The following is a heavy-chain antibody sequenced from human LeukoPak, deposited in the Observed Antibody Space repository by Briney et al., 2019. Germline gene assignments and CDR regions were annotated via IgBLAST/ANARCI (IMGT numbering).Heavy chain of an antibody. V-gene: IGHV4-59*01. D-gene: IGHD1-1*01. CDR2: IYYSGST. J-gene: IGHJ5*02. CDR1: GGSISSFY. Sequence: SETLSLTCTDSGGSISSFYWSWIRQPPGKGLEWIGYIYYSGSTNYNPSLKSRVTISVDTSKNQFSLKLSSVTAADTAVYYCARHGTSGTNLNWFDPWGQGTLVTVSS. CDR3: ARHGTSGTNLNWFDP.